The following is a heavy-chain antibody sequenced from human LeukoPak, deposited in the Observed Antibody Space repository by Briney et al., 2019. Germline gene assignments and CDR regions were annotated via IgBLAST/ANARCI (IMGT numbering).Heavy chain of an antibody. D-gene: IGHD6-13*01. CDR2: ISWNSGSI. CDR3: AKGPLWGSSPVDY. Sequence: PGGSLRLSCVASGFSFEDYTMNWVRQAPGKGLEWVSGISWNSGSIGYADSVKGRFTISRDNAKNSLYLQMNSLRAEDTALYYCAKGPLWGSSPVDYWGQGTLVTVSS. J-gene: IGHJ4*02. CDR1: GFSFEDYT. V-gene: IGHV3-9*01.